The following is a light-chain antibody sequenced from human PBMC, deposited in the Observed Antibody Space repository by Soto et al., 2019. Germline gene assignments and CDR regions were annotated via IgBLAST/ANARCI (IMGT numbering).Light chain of an antibody. CDR2: RSN. V-gene: IGLV1-47*01. J-gene: IGLJ3*02. CDR1: TSNIGTNY. Sequence: QSVLTQPPSASGTPGQRVTISCSGSTSNIGTNYVYWYQQLPGTAPKLLIYRSNQRPSGVPDRFSGSKSGTSASLAISGLRSEDEADYYSAAWDDSLSGWVFGGGTKVTVL. CDR3: AAWDDSLSGWV.